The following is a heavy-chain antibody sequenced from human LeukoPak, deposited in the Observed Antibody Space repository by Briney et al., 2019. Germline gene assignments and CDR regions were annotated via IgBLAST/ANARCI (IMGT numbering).Heavy chain of an antibody. CDR1: GFTFSDYS. Sequence: GGSLRLSCAASGFTFSDYSMNWVRQTPGKGLEWVSSISSSSSFIYYADSVKGRFSISRDNTKNSLYLQMNSLRAEDTAVYYCAATRRPGYSSSWPLFDIWGQGTMVTVSS. CDR2: ISSSSSFI. CDR3: AATRRPGYSSSWPLFDI. V-gene: IGHV3-21*01. D-gene: IGHD6-13*01. J-gene: IGHJ3*02.